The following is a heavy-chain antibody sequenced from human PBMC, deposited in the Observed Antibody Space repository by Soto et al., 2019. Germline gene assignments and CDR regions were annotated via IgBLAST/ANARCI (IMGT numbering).Heavy chain of an antibody. CDR3: ARDLSIGVRGVMEVGTNYYYYYMDV. V-gene: IGHV3-33*01. Sequence: GGSLRLSCAASGFTFSSYGMHWVRQAPGKGLEWVAVIWYDGSNKYYADSVKGRFTISRDNSKNTLYLQMNSLRAEDTAVYYCARDLSIGVRGVMEVGTNYYYYYMDVWGKGTTVTVSS. CDR2: IWYDGSNK. J-gene: IGHJ6*03. CDR1: GFTFSSYG. D-gene: IGHD3-10*01.